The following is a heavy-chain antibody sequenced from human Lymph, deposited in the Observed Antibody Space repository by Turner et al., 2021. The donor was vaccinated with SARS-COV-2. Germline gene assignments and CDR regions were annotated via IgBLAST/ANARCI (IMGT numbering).Heavy chain of an antibody. D-gene: IGHD6-13*01. V-gene: IGHV4-34*01. J-gene: IGHJ5*02. CDR1: GGSFSGYY. CDR3: ARGTYSSSWYGVRNWFDP. CDR2: INHSGSA. Sequence: QVQLQQLGAGLLKPSETLSLTCAVYGGSFSGYYWSWIRQPPGKGLEWIGKINHSGSANYNPSLKSRVTISVDTSKNQFSLKLSSVTAADTAVYYCARGTYSSSWYGVRNWFDPWGQGTLVTVSS.